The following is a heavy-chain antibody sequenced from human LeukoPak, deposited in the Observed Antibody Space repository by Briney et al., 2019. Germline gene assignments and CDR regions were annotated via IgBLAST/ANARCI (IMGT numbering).Heavy chain of an antibody. CDR3: ARVRIVVAGGSGYYFDY. V-gene: IGHV3-48*04. Sequence: PGGSLRLSCAASRFTFSSYSMNWVRQAPGKGLEWVSYISSSSSTIYHADSVKGRFTISRDNAKNSLYLQMNSLRAEETAVYYCARVRIVVAGGSGYYFDYWGQGTLVTVSS. CDR2: ISSSSSTI. D-gene: IGHD6-19*01. J-gene: IGHJ4*02. CDR1: RFTFSSYS.